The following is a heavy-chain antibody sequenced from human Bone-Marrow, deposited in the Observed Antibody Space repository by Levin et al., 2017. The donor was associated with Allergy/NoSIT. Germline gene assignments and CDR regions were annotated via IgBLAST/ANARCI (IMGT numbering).Heavy chain of an antibody. CDR3: ATSKPFGSSAADS. CDR1: GFTFSTSA. J-gene: IGHJ4*02. CDR2: LSYDGGNE. V-gene: IGHV3-30*03. D-gene: IGHD1-26*01. Sequence: LSLTCATSGFTFSTSAMHWVRQAPGKGLDWVALLSYDGGNEHYADSVKGRFTISRDILQNKLFLQMNSLRTEDTGVYYCATSKPFGSSAADSWGQGTLVTVSS.